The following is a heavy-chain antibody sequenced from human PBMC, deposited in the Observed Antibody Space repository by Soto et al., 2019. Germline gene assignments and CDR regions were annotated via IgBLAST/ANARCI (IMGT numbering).Heavy chain of an antibody. CDR2: ISSSSSTI. CDR3: ARDRAGSGYDRGRYYYYGMDV. CDR1: GFTFSSYS. V-gene: IGHV3-48*02. D-gene: IGHD5-12*01. J-gene: IGHJ6*02. Sequence: PGGSLRLSCAASGFTFSSYSMNWVRQAPGKGLEWVSYISSSSSTIYYADSVKGRFTISRDNAKNSLYLQMNSLRDEDTAVYYCARDRAGSGYDRGRYYYYGMDVWGQGTTVTVS.